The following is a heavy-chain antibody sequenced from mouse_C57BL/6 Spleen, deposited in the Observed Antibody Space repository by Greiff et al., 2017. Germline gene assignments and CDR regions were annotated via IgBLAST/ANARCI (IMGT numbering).Heavy chain of an antibody. CDR3: AVGSSYDYYAMDY. CDR1: GFSINSDCY. D-gene: IGHD1-1*01. Sequence: EVQVVESGPSLVRPSQTLSLTCTVTGFSINSDCYWIWIRQFPGNKLEYIGYTFYSGITYYNPSLESRTYITRDTSKNQFSLKLSSVTTEDTATYYCAVGSSYDYYAMDYWGQGTSVTVSS. CDR2: TFYSGIT. V-gene: IGHV3-3*01. J-gene: IGHJ4*01.